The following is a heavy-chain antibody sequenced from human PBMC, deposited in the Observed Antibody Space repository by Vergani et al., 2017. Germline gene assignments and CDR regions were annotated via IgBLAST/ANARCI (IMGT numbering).Heavy chain of an antibody. CDR3: ATTVTTNWFDP. V-gene: IGHV4-59*02. CDR2: VSFRGDT. Sequence: QVKLQESGPGLVKPSETLSLTCTVSGASVNSYYWSWIRQPPGKGLEWMGYVSFRGDTLYDPSVKGRMTISLNTSSNQFSLYLTSVTAADTAVYYCATTVTTNWFDPWGQGTLVTVSS. J-gene: IGHJ5*02. CDR1: GASVNSYY. D-gene: IGHD4-11*01.